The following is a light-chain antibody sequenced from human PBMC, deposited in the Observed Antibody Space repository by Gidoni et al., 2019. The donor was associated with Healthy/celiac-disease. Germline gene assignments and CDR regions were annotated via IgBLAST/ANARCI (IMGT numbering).Light chain of an antibody. CDR3: QQYYSTPWT. CDR2: WAS. V-gene: IGKV4-1*01. J-gene: IGKJ1*01. CDR1: QSVLYSSNNKND. Sequence: DIVMTQSPDSLAVSLGERATINCKSSQSVLYSSNNKNDLAWYQQKPGQPPKLLIYWASTRESGVPDRFRGSGSGTDFTLTISSLQAEDVAVYYCQQYYSTPWTFXXXTKVEIK.